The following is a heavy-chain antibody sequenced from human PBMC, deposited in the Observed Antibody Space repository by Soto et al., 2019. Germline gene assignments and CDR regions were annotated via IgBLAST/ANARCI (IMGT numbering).Heavy chain of an antibody. CDR3: ARSHRIAVAGGGFDP. CDR1: GYTFTSYG. Sequence: QVQLVQSGAEVKKPGASVKVSCKASGYTFTSYGISWVRQAPGQGLEWMGWISAYNGNTNYAQKLQGRVTMTTDTSTSTAYMELRGLRSDDTAVYYCARSHRIAVAGGGFDPWGQGTLVTVSS. D-gene: IGHD6-19*01. J-gene: IGHJ5*02. V-gene: IGHV1-18*01. CDR2: ISAYNGNT.